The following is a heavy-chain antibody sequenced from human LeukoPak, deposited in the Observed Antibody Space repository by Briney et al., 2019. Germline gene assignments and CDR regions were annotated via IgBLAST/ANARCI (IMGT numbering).Heavy chain of an antibody. CDR3: ARRRRIWDYDFWSVNSNWFDP. CDR1: GGSISSSSYY. V-gene: IGHV4-39*01. CDR2: IYYSGST. D-gene: IGHD3-3*01. Sequence: SETLSLTCTVSGGSISSSSYYWGWIRQPPGKGLEWIGSIYYSGSTYYNPSLKSRVTISVDTSKNQFSLKLSSVTAADTAVYYCARRRRIWDYDFWSVNSNWFDPWGQGTLVTVSS. J-gene: IGHJ5*02.